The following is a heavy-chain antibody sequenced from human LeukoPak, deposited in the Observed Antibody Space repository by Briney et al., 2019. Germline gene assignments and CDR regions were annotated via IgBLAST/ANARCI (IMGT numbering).Heavy chain of an antibody. CDR1: GFTFSSYG. Sequence: GGSLRLSCAASGFTFSSYGMHWVRQAPGKGLEWVAVISYDGSNKYYADSVKGRFTISRDNSKNTLYLQMNSLRAEDTAVYYCAKDSGVVVTAIRLDYWGQGTLVTVSS. D-gene: IGHD2-21*02. V-gene: IGHV3-30*18. CDR2: ISYDGSNK. J-gene: IGHJ4*02. CDR3: AKDSGVVVTAIRLDY.